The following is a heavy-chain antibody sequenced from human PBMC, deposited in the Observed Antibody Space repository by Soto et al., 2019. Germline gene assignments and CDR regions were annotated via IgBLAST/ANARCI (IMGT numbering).Heavy chain of an antibody. D-gene: IGHD6-19*01. CDR2: INTDGSKI. V-gene: IGHV3-74*01. CDR1: GFTFSSYW. CDR3: ARLALTGTNY. J-gene: IGHJ4*01. Sequence: GGSLRLSCEVSGFTFSSYWMHWVRQAPGKGLVWVSHINTDGSKIAYAASVRGRFTISRDNAKNTVYLQMTSLRGEDTATYYCARLALTGTNYWGPGTLVTVSS.